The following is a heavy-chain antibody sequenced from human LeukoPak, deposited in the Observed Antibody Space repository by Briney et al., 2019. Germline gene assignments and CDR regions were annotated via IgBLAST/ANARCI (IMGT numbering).Heavy chain of an antibody. J-gene: IGHJ4*02. Sequence: ASVKVSCKASGYTFTSYGISWVRQAPGQGLEWMGWISAYNGNTNYAQKLQGRVTMTTDTSTSTAYMELRSLRSDDTAVYYCASRNPKYSSGWQFDYWGQGTLVTVSS. D-gene: IGHD6-25*01. CDR2: ISAYNGNT. CDR1: GYTFTSYG. V-gene: IGHV1-18*01. CDR3: ASRNPKYSSGWQFDY.